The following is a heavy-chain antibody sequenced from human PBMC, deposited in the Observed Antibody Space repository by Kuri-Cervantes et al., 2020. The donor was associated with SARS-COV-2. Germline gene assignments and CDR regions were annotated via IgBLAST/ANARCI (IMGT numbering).Heavy chain of an antibody. CDR2: INNDGYYT. D-gene: IGHD3-3*01. V-gene: IGHV3-64D*08. CDR1: GHTFSHYV. Sequence: GESLKISCSASGHTFSHYVMHWVRQAPGKGLEYVSAINNDGYYTYYTDSVKCRFIISRDNSKNTLYLQMSSLRAEDTAVYYCVKGLRFLEWLPLDYWGQGTLVTVSS. CDR3: VKGLRFLEWLPLDY. J-gene: IGHJ4*02.